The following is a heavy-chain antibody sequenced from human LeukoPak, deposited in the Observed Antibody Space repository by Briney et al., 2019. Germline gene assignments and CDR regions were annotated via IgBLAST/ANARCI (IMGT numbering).Heavy chain of an antibody. V-gene: IGHV1-69*04. Sequence: ASVKVSCKASGGTFSSYAISWVRQAPGQGLEWMGRIIPILGIANYAQKFQGRVTITADKSTSTAYMELSSLRSEDTAVYYCARRPLERMAGSWFDPWGQGTLVTVSS. CDR1: GGTFSSYA. CDR2: IIPILGIA. D-gene: IGHD3-3*01. J-gene: IGHJ5*02. CDR3: ARRPLERMAGSWFDP.